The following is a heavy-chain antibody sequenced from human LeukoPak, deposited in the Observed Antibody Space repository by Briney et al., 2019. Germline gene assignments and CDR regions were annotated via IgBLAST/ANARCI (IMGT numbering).Heavy chain of an antibody. V-gene: IGHV3-48*03. CDR3: ARERYHGSGAPKYDY. CDR1: GFTFSSYE. Sequence: PGGSLTLSCEDSGFTFSSYEMNWVRQAPGKGLEWVSSISSTIYYADSVKVRFTISRDNAKNSLYLQMNSLRVEDTAIYYCARERYHGSGAPKYDYWGQGALVTASS. J-gene: IGHJ4*02. CDR2: ISSTI. D-gene: IGHD3-10*01.